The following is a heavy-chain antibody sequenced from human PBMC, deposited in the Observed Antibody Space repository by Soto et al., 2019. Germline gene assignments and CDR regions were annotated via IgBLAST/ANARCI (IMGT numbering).Heavy chain of an antibody. CDR3: ARGVDYESSAYYLFF. J-gene: IGHJ4*02. CDR1: GGTFSRYA. Sequence: QVQLVQSGAEVKKPGSSVKVSCKASGGTFSRYALNWVRLAPGQGPEWMGGIVPMFGKPNYAKKFQGRVTITADESTSTAYMELSSLRSEDTAVYYCARGVDYESSAYYLFFWGQGTLVTVSS. D-gene: IGHD3-22*01. CDR2: IVPMFGKP. V-gene: IGHV1-69*01.